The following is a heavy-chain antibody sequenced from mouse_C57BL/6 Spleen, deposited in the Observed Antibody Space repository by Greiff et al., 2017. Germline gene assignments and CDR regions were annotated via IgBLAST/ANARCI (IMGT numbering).Heavy chain of an antibody. D-gene: IGHD6-1*01. CDR3: AKAFRGYNTMDY. Sequence: QVQLQQSGAELVMPGASVKLSCKASGYTFTSYWMHWVKQRPGQGLEWIGEIDPSDSYTNYNQKFKGKSTLTVDKSSSTAYMQLSSLTSEDSAVYYCAKAFRGYNTMDYWGQGTSLTVSS. CDR2: IDPSDSYT. V-gene: IGHV1-69*01. CDR1: GYTFTSYW. J-gene: IGHJ4*01.